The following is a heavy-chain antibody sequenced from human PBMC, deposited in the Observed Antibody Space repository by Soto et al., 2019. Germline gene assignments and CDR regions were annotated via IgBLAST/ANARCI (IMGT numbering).Heavy chain of an antibody. CDR2: VDSAGST. Sequence: PGGSLRLSCVASGFTFSNYEMSWVRHAPGKGLEWISTVDSAGSTYYADSVTGRFTISRSNSRNTLSLHMNSLRAEDTAVDYSAKHRLAQGIDYWGQGTPVTVSS. CDR1: GFTFSNYE. J-gene: IGHJ4*02. CDR3: AKHRLAQGIDY. V-gene: IGHV3-23*01.